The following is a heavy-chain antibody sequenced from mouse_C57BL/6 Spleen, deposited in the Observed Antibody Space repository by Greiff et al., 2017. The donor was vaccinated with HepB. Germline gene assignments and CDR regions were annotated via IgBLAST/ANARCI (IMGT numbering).Heavy chain of an antibody. CDR1: GFTFSSYT. V-gene: IGHV5-9*01. D-gene: IGHD2-5*01. CDR2: ISGGGGNT. Sequence: DVKLVESGGGLVKPGGSLKLSCAASGFTFSSYTMSWVRQTPEKRLEWVATISGGGGNTYYPDSVKGRFTISRDNAKNTLYLQMSSLRSEDTALYYCARSYSNYDAMDYWGQGTSVTVSS. CDR3: ARSYSNYDAMDY. J-gene: IGHJ4*01.